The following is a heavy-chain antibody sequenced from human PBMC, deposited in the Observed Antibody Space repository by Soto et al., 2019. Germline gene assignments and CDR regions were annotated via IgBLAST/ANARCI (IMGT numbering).Heavy chain of an antibody. J-gene: IGHJ4*02. CDR1: GGTFNTYA. Sequence: QVQLVQSGAEMKKPGSSVKVSCQSSGGTFNTYAMNWVRQAPGQGPEWMGDISPMFGAANYAPKFQGRVTITADEATGTSYMQLSRLTSEDTALYFCAREVQFHTPAFVYWGQGTLVTVSS. CDR3: AREVQFHTPAFVY. V-gene: IGHV1-69*19. CDR2: ISPMFGAA.